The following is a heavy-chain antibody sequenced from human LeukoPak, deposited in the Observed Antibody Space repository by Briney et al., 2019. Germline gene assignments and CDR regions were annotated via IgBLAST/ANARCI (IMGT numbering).Heavy chain of an antibody. CDR1: GGSISSGDYY. Sequence: SETLSLTCTVSGGSISSGDYYWSWIRQPPGKGLEWIGYIYYSGSTYYNPSLKSRVTTSVDTSKNQFSLKLSSVTAADTAVYYCARERAVGSSGSDYWGQGTLVTVSS. CDR2: IYYSGST. V-gene: IGHV4-30-4*01. D-gene: IGHD3-22*01. J-gene: IGHJ4*02. CDR3: ARERAVGSSGSDY.